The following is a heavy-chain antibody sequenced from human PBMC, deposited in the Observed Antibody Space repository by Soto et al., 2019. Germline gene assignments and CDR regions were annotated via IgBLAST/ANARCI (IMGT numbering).Heavy chain of an antibody. CDR1: GGTFSSYD. CDR3: ARGTDPPCSGGSCYPRKPRGFYYYYGMDV. CDR2: IIPIFGTA. V-gene: IGHV1-69*13. Sequence: SVKVSCKASGGTFSSYDISWVRQAPGQGLEWMGGIIPIFGTANYAQKFQGRVTITADESTSTAYMELSSLRSEDTAVYYCARGTDPPCSGGSCYPRKPRGFYYYYGMDVWGQGTTVTVSS. J-gene: IGHJ6*02. D-gene: IGHD2-15*01.